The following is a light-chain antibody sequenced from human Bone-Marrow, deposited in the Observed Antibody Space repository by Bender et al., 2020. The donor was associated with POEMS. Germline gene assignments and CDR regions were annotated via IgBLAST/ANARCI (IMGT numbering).Light chain of an antibody. Sequence: SYEVTQPPSVSVSPGQTASITCSGDHLGDKYVAWYQPKPGQSPVLVIYQYTKRPAGIPERFSGSNSGNTATLTNSGTQAMDEADYYCQAWDTCSVIFGGGTKLTV. J-gene: IGLJ2*01. CDR2: QYT. CDR3: QAWDTCSVI. V-gene: IGLV3-1*01. CDR1: HLGDKY.